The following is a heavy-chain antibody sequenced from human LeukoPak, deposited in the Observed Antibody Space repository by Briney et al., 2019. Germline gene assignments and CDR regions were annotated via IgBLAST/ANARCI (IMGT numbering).Heavy chain of an antibody. CDR2: INHSGST. Sequence: PSETLSLTCAVYGVSFSGYYWSWIRQPPGKGLEWIGEINHSGSTNYNPSLKSRVTISVDTSKNQFSLKLSSVTAADTAVYYCARVHYYDSSGYYPNVGAFDIWGQGTMVTVSS. J-gene: IGHJ3*02. D-gene: IGHD3-22*01. CDR1: GVSFSGYY. V-gene: IGHV4-34*01. CDR3: ARVHYYDSSGYYPNVGAFDI.